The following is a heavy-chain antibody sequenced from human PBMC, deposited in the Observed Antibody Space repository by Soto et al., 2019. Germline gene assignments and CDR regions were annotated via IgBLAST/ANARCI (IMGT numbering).Heavy chain of an antibody. Sequence: SVKVSCKASGFTFTSSAVQWVRQARGQRLEWMGWIVVGSGNTNYAQKFQERVTITRDMSTSTAYMELSSLRSEDTAVYYCAAPTPAGYYGLDVWGQGTTVTVSS. CDR1: GFTFTSSA. J-gene: IGHJ6*02. CDR2: IVVGSGNT. CDR3: AAPTPAGYYGLDV. V-gene: IGHV1-58*01.